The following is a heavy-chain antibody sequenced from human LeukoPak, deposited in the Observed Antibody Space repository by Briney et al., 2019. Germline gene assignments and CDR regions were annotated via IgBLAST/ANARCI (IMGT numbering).Heavy chain of an antibody. V-gene: IGHV5-10-1*01. J-gene: IGHJ5*02. CDR1: GYSFTNYW. D-gene: IGHD3-10*01. CDR2: IDPSDSYT. Sequence: GESLRISCKGSGYSFTNYWISWVRQMPGKGLEWMGRIDPSDSYTNYSPSFQGHVTISADKSISTAYLQWSSLKASDTAMYYCARQYHASGSYYNDLNWFDPWGQGTLVTVSS. CDR3: ARQYHASGSYYNDLNWFDP.